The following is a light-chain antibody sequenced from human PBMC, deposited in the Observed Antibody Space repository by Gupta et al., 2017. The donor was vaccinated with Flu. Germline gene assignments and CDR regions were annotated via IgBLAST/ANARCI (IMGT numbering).Light chain of an antibody. V-gene: IGKV3-15*01. J-gene: IGKJ1*01. CDR2: GAS. Sequence: DRATLSCSASQTVSSHLAWYQQKPGQAPRVLIYGASTRATGVPARFSGYGSWTEFTLTISSLQSEDFAIYYCQQYNDGPPLTFGQGTRVEIK. CDR1: QTVSSH. CDR3: QQYNDGPPLT.